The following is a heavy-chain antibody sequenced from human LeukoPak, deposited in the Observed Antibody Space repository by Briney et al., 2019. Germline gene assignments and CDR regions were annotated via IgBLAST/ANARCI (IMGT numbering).Heavy chain of an antibody. CDR1: GDSITDYY. CDR3: ARVSAGGGSEWVDN. J-gene: IGHJ5*02. CDR2: ISYSGRA. Sequence: SETLSLTCTVSGDSITDYYWSWIRQPPAKGLEWIGYISYSGRATYNPSVKSRVTISLATSRTQFSLSLTSVTAADTAVYYCARVSAGGGSEWVDNWGQGTLVTVSS. D-gene: IGHD1-26*01. V-gene: IGHV4-59*01.